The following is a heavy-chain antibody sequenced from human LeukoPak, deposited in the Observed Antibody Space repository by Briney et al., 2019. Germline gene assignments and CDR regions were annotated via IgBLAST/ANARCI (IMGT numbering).Heavy chain of an antibody. CDR3: ARGRGAYFDY. CDR2: IGTVANP. V-gene: IGHV3-13*05. CDR1: GFTFSSYD. D-gene: IGHD4/OR15-4a*01. Sequence: PGGSLRLSCAASGFTFSSYDMHWVRQATGKGLEWVSAIGTVANPFYPDSVKGRFIISRENAKNSLYLQMNSLRAGDTAVYYCARGRGAYFDYWGQGTLVTASS. J-gene: IGHJ4*02.